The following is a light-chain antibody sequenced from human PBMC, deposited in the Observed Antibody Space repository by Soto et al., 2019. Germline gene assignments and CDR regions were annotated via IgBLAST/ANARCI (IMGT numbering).Light chain of an antibody. CDR3: QQYGTSSGT. CDR1: QSISSSY. V-gene: IGKV3-20*01. CDR2: GAS. Sequence: EIVLTQSPGTLSLSPGERATLSCRASQSISSSYLAWFQQKPGQAPRLLIYGASNRATGIPDMFSGSGSGTDVTLTTSRLEPEAFAVNYCQQYGTSSGTFGQGTKVEIK. J-gene: IGKJ1*01.